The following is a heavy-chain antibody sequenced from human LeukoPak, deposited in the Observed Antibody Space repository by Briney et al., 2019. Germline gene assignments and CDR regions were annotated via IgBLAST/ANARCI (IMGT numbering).Heavy chain of an antibody. V-gene: IGHV1-69*05. CDR2: IIPIFGTA. J-gene: IGHJ3*02. Sequence: GASVKVSCKASGYTFTSYGISWVRQAPGQGLEWMGGIIPIFGTANYAQKFQGRVTITTDESTSTAYMELSSLRSEDTAVYYCARGGHSSGWSVGAFDIWGQGTMVTVSS. CDR3: ARGGHSSGWSVGAFDI. CDR1: GYTFTSYG. D-gene: IGHD6-19*01.